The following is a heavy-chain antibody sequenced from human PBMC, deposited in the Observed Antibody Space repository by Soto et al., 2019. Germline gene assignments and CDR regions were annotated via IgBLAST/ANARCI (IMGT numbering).Heavy chain of an antibody. Sequence: QVQLVQSGAEVKKPGSSVTVSCKTSGGTFSKDAINWVRQPPGQGLEWMGLLIPVFGSPIYAQKFQGRIRITADESTSTAFMDLSSLRSEGTAVYYCTRVLGYTFEPGKTRYYAMDVWGQGTTVSVSS. CDR1: GGTFSKDA. J-gene: IGHJ6*02. V-gene: IGHV1-69*01. CDR3: TRVLGYTFEPGKTRYYAMDV. CDR2: LIPVFGSP. D-gene: IGHD5-18*01.